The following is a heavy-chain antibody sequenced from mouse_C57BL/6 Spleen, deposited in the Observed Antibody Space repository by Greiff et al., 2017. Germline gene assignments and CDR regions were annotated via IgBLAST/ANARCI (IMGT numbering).Heavy chain of an antibody. V-gene: IGHV1-42*01. J-gene: IGHJ3*01. D-gene: IGHD1-1*01. CDR3: ARSPTPHYYGSSGFAY. CDR1: GYSFTSYY. Sequence: VQLQQSGPELVKPGASVKISCKASGYSFTSYYMNWVKQSPEKSLEWIGEINPSTGGTTYNQKFKAKATLTVDKSSSTAYMQLKSLTSEDSAVYYCARSPTPHYYGSSGFAYWGQGTLVTVSA. CDR2: INPSTGGT.